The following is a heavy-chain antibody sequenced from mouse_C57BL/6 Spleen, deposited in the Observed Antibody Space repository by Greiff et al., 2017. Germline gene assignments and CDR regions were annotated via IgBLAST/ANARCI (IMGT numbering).Heavy chain of an antibody. J-gene: IGHJ2*01. V-gene: IGHV1-39*01. Sequence: VQLQQSGPELVKPGASVKISCTASGYSFTDYNMNWVKQSNGKSLEWIGVINPNYGTTSYNQKFKGKATLTVDQSSSTAYLQINSLTSEESAVYYGARSGGSLYFDYWGQGTTLTVSS. CDR3: ARSGGSLYFDY. D-gene: IGHD3-1*01. CDR2: INPNYGTT. CDR1: GYSFTDYN.